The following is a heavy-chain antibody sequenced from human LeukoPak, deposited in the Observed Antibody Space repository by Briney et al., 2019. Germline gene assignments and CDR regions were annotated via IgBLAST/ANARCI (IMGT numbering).Heavy chain of an antibody. CDR3: ARHEGIAARPGWFDP. Sequence: TSETLSLTCTVSGDSLTSGSRYWSWIRQPPGKGLEWIGSIYYSGSTYYNPSLKSRVTISVDTSKNQFSLKLSSVTAADTAVYHCARHEGIAARPGWFDPWGQGTLVTVSS. CDR2: IYYSGST. D-gene: IGHD6-6*01. CDR1: GDSLTSGSRY. J-gene: IGHJ5*02. V-gene: IGHV4-39*01.